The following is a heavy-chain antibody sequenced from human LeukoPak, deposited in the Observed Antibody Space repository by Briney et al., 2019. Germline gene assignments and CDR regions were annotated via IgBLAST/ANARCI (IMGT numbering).Heavy chain of an antibody. J-gene: IGHJ5*02. CDR2: IYTSGST. CDR1: GGSISSYS. Sequence: SETLSLTCTVSGGSISSYSWSWIRQPAGKGLEWIGRIYTSGSTNYNPSLKSRVTMSVDTSKNQFSLKLSSVTAADTAVYYCARDNELRYFDWFPGGGWFDPWGQGTLVTVSS. V-gene: IGHV4-4*07. CDR3: ARDNELRYFDWFPGGGWFDP. D-gene: IGHD3-9*01.